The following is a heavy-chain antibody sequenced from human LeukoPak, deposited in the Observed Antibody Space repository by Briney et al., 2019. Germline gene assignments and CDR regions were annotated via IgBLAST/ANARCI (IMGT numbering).Heavy chain of an antibody. V-gene: IGHV4-59*01. CDR3: ARGAVGATPYYYYYGMDV. Sequence: SETLSLTCTVSGGSISSYYWSWIRQPPAKGLEWIGYIYYSGSTNYNPSLKSRVTISVDTSKNQFSLKLSSVTAADTAVYYCARGAVGATPYYYYYGMDVWGQGTTVTVSS. CDR2: IYYSGST. CDR1: GGSISSYY. J-gene: IGHJ6*02. D-gene: IGHD1-26*01.